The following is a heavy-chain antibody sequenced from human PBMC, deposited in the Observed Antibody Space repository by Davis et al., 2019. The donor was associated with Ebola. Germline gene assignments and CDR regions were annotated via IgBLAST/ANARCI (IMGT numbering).Heavy chain of an antibody. Sequence: PGGSLRLSCAASGFTFSSYWMSWVRQAPGKGLEWVANIKQDGSEKYYVDSVKGRFTISRDNSRGTLYLQMHSLRVEDSAIYYCVKDSSNIWFDIWGQGTLVTVSS. D-gene: IGHD2/OR15-2a*01. CDR2: IKQDGSEK. V-gene: IGHV3-7*03. J-gene: IGHJ3*02. CDR1: GFTFSSYW. CDR3: VKDSSNIWFDI.